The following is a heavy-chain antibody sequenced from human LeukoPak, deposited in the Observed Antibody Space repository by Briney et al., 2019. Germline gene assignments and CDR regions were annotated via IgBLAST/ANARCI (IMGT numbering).Heavy chain of an antibody. V-gene: IGHV3-23*01. CDR2: FSGSGGNT. J-gene: IGHJ4*02. D-gene: IGHD2-2*01. CDR3: AKDRCSRTNCYLFDF. Sequence: PGRSLRLSCAASGFTFSSYGMHWVRQAPGKGLEWVSGFSGSGGNTSYADSAKGRFTISRDSSKNTLYLQMDSLRADDTAVYYCAKDRCSRTNCYLFDFWGQGTLVTVSS. CDR1: GFTFSSYG.